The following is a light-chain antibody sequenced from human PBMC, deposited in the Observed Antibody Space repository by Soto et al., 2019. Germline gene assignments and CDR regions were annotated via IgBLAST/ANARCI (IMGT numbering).Light chain of an antibody. J-gene: IGKJ2*01. Sequence: EIELTQSPGTLSLSPGERATLSCRASQTVRSNYLAWYQQKPGQAPRLLIYGASKRATGIPDRFSGSGSGTDFTLTISRLEPEDFAVYSCQQCGDSPMSTFGQGTKLEVK. CDR1: QTVRSNY. V-gene: IGKV3-20*01. CDR2: GAS. CDR3: QQCGDSPMST.